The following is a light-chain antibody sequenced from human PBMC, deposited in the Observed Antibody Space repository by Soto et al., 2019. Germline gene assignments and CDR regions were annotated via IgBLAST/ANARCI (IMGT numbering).Light chain of an antibody. CDR2: GAS. CDR1: QSVSSSY. CDR3: QQYGSSPFT. V-gene: IGKV3-20*01. J-gene: IGKJ3*01. Sequence: EIVLTQSPGTLSLSPGERATLSCRASQSVSSSYLAWYQQKPGQAPRLLIYGASSRATGIPDRFSGSGSGTDFTLTISRLEPEDVAVYYCQQYGSSPFTFGPGTEVDIK.